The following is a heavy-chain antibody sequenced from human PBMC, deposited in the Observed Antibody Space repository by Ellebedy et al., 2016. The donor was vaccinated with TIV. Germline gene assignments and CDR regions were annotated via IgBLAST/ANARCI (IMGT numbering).Heavy chain of an antibody. CDR1: GFTFSTYT. Sequence: GGSLRLXXAASGFTFSTYTMSWVRQAPGKGLEWVSAIGASGGDTYYADSVKGRFTISRDNSKNTLYLQINTLRAEDSAVYYCAKDLRGGELDYWGQGTLVTVSS. V-gene: IGHV3-23*01. CDR3: AKDLRGGELDY. D-gene: IGHD3-16*01. CDR2: IGASGGDT. J-gene: IGHJ4*02.